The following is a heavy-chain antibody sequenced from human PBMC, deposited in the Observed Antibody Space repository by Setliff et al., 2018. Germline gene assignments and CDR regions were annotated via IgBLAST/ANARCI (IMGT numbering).Heavy chain of an antibody. D-gene: IGHD3-10*01. Sequence: ASVKVSCKASGYTFTNYGINWVRQAPGQGLEWLGWISAYNGNTHYAQKLQGRVSMTTDTSTSTAYMELSSLRSEDTAVYYCARGSDTGPYYCDYWGQGTLVTVSS. CDR1: GYTFTNYG. CDR3: ARGSDTGPYYCDY. J-gene: IGHJ4*02. V-gene: IGHV1-18*01. CDR2: ISAYNGNT.